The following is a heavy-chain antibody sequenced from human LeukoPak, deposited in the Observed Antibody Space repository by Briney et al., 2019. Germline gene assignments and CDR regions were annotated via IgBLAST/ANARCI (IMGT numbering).Heavy chain of an antibody. CDR3: AIFGGYSGYDLFDY. Sequence: GGSLRLSCAASGFTFSSYWMNWVRQAPGKGLVWVSRIASDGSSTTYADSVKGRFSISRDNAKNSVYLQMRSLSADDTADYYCAIFGGYSGYDLFDYWGQGALVTVSS. V-gene: IGHV3-74*01. D-gene: IGHD5-12*01. CDR2: IASDGSST. J-gene: IGHJ4*02. CDR1: GFTFSSYW.